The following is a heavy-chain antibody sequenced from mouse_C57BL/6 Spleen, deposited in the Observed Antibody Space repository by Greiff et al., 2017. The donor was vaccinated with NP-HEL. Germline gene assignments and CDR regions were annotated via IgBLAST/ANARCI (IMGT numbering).Heavy chain of an antibody. Sequence: EVKLVESGGGLVKPGGSLKLSCAASGFTFSSYAMSWVRQTPEKRLEWVATISDGGSYTYYPDNVKGRFTISRDNAKNNLYLQMSHLKSEDTAMYYCARVSYLYYYAMDYWGQGTSVTVSS. CDR1: GFTFSSYA. CDR3: ARVSYLYYYAMDY. D-gene: IGHD2-10*01. CDR2: ISDGGSYT. J-gene: IGHJ4*01. V-gene: IGHV5-4*03.